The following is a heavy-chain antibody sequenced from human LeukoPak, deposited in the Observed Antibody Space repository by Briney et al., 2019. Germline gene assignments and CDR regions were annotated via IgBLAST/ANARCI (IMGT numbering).Heavy chain of an antibody. V-gene: IGHV3-11*04. J-gene: IGHJ5*02. Sequence: GGSLRLSCAASGFTFSDYYMSWIRQAPGKGLEWVSYISSSGSTIYYADSVKGRFTISRDNAKNSLYLQMNSLRAEDTAGYYCAETGSVLRFWVWPWGQGTLVTVSS. CDR1: GFTFSDYY. CDR3: AETGSVLRFWVWP. CDR2: ISSSGSTI. D-gene: IGHD3-3*01.